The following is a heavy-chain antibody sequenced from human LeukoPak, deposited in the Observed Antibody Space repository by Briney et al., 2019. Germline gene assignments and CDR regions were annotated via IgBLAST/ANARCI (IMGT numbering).Heavy chain of an antibody. CDR3: VRARFSTFVYY. CDR2: INHLGRQT. D-gene: IGHD3-3*01. Sequence: GGSLALSRAASGFTFKDFYMSWVRQAPGKGLEWVSYINHLGRQTDYADPVKGRFTISRDNAKNSLSLQMNNLSVDDTAVYYCVRARFSTFVYYWGEGTRDPLSS. J-gene: IGHJ4*02. CDR1: GFTFKDFY. V-gene: IGHV3-11*05.